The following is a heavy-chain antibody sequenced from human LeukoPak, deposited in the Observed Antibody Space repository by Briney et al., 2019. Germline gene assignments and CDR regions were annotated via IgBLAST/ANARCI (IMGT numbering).Heavy chain of an antibody. D-gene: IGHD6-19*01. CDR2: ISYDGSNK. Sequence: GRSLRLSCAASGFIFSNSAMHWVRQAPGKGLEWVAVISYDGSNKYYADSVKGRFTTSRDNSKNTLYLQMNSLRAEDTAVYYCAKDIEEWLVKGGGCFDYWGQGTLVTVSS. CDR1: GFIFSNSA. V-gene: IGHV3-30*18. J-gene: IGHJ4*02. CDR3: AKDIEEWLVKGGGCFDY.